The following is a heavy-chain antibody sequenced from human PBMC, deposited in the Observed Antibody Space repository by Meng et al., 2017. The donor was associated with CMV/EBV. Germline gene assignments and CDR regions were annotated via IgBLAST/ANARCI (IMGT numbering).Heavy chain of an antibody. CDR3: ARDITPSPVNYYYYYGMDV. CDR1: GFTFSKCG. D-gene: IGHD3-16*02. V-gene: IGHV3-30*19. CDR2: ISYDGSNK. Sequence: GESLKISCTASGFTFSKCGMHWVRQAPGKGLEWVAVISYDGSNKYYADSVKGRFTISRDNSKNTLYLQMNSLRAEDTAVYYCARDITPSPVNYYYYYGMDVWGQGTTVTVSS. J-gene: IGHJ6*02.